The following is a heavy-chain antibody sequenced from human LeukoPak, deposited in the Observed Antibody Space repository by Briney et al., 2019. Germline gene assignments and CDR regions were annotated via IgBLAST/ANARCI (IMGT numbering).Heavy chain of an antibody. CDR2: INHSGST. Sequence: PSETLSLTCAVYGGSFSGYYWSWIRQPPGKGLEWIGEINHSGSTNYNPSLKSRVTISVDTSKNQFSLKLSSVTAADTAVYYCARVQGPADYDFWSGYHYGMDVWGQGITVTVSS. CDR3: ARVQGPADYDFWSGYHYGMDV. CDR1: GGSFSGYY. V-gene: IGHV4-34*01. J-gene: IGHJ6*02. D-gene: IGHD3-3*01.